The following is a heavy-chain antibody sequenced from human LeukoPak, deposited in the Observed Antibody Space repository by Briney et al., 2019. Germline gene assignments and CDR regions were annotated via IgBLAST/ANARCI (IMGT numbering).Heavy chain of an antibody. CDR3: ARDNGGWFDS. Sequence: GGSLRLSCVTSEFIFSDYWLSWVRQAPGKGLEWVANIKQGGREEKYVGSVKGRFAISRDDAKSTLYLQMDSLSGDDTAVYYCARDNGGWFDSWGRGTLVTVSS. D-gene: IGHD3-10*01. V-gene: IGHV3-7*03. CDR1: EFIFSDYW. CDR2: IKQGGREE. J-gene: IGHJ5*01.